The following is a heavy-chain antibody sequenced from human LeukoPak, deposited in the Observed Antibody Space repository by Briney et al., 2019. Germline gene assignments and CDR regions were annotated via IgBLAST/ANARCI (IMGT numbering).Heavy chain of an antibody. Sequence: RGALRPSRAAPRFTLSSYNLKWGPQAPGEGVGGGSCIGSGSRYKNYVDSVRGRFTISRDNAKNSLYLQMNSLRAEDTAVYFCASGVIIATAGSLDYWGQGTLVTVSS. D-gene: IGHD6-13*01. V-gene: IGHV3-21*01. CDR1: RFTLSSYN. CDR3: ASGVIIATAGSLDY. CDR2: IGSGSRYK. J-gene: IGHJ4*02.